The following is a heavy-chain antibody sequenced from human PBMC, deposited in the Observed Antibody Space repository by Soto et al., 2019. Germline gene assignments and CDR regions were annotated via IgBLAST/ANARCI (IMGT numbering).Heavy chain of an antibody. J-gene: IGHJ3*02. CDR1: GGSISSGGYS. CDR3: ASTQYGGNSSSAFDI. CDR2: IYHSGST. V-gene: IGHV4-30-2*01. D-gene: IGHD2-21*02. Sequence: SETLSLTCAVSGGSISSGGYSWSWIRQPPGKGLEWIGYIYHSGSTYYNPSLKSRVTISVDRFKNQFSLKLISVTAADTAVYFFASTQYGGNSSSAFDIWGKGTMVTVSS.